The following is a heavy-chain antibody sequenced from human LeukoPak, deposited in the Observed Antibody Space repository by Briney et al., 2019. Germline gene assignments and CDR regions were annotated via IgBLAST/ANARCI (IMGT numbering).Heavy chain of an antibody. CDR3: ARGGGTYYDILTGQEV. J-gene: IGHJ4*02. V-gene: IGHV7-4-1*02. Sequence: ASVKVSYKASGYTFTSYAMNWVRQAPGQGLEWMGWINTNTGNPTYAQGFTGRFVFSLDTSVSTAYLQISSLKAEDTAVYYCARGGGTYYDILTGQEVWGQGTLVTVSS. D-gene: IGHD3-9*01. CDR2: INTNTGNP. CDR1: GYTFTSYA.